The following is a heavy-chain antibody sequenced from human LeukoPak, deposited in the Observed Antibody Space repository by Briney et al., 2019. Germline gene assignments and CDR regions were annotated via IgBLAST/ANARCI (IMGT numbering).Heavy chain of an antibody. Sequence: PGGCLRHSCADPGVTFTSDGMHWVRQAPGKRLGWVAVISYDGSNKYYADSVEGRFTISRDNSKNTLYLQMNSLRAEDTAVYYCAKAGQVMVRGPRYPYYYYYMDVWGKGTTVTVSS. CDR3: AKAGQVMVRGPRYPYYYYYMDV. J-gene: IGHJ6*03. V-gene: IGHV3-30*18. CDR2: ISYDGSNK. CDR1: GVTFTSDG. D-gene: IGHD3-10*01.